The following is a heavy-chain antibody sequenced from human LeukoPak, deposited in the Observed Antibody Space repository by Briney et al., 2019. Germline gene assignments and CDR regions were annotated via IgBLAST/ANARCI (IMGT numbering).Heavy chain of an antibody. CDR3: ATFQRYYYDSSGSPQDY. V-gene: IGHV3-23*01. CDR1: GFTFSSYA. J-gene: IGHJ4*02. Sequence: GGSLRLSCAASGFTFSSYAMSWVRQAPGKGLEWVSAISGSGGSTYYADSVKGRFTISRDNSKNTLYLRMNSLRAEDTAVYYCATFQRYYYDSSGSPQDYWGQGTLVTVSS. CDR2: ISGSGGST. D-gene: IGHD3-22*01.